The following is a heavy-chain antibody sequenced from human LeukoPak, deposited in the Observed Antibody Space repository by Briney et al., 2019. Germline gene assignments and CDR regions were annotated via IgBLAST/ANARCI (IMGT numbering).Heavy chain of an antibody. Sequence: PSETLSLTCTVSGGSISNYYWTWIRQPAGKGLEWIGRIYTSGSTNYNPSLKSRVTMSVDTSKNQFSLKLSSVTAADTAVYYCARGLGSSGWYGYYYYMDVWGKGTTVTVSS. CDR1: GGSISNYY. J-gene: IGHJ6*03. D-gene: IGHD6-19*01. V-gene: IGHV4-4*07. CDR2: IYTSGST. CDR3: ARGLGSSGWYGYYYYMDV.